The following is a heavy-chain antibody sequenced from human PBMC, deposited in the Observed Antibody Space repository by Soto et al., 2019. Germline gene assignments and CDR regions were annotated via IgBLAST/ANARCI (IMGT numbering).Heavy chain of an antibody. CDR1: GYSFTSDW. D-gene: IGHD3-3*01. J-gene: IGHJ3*02. V-gene: IGHV5-10-1*01. CDR2: IDPSDSYT. CDR3: EIDSDYDFWSGYFLLGAFDI. Sequence: LKISCKGSGYSFTSDWISWVRQMPGKGLEWMGRIDPSDSYTNYSPSFQGHVTISADKSISTAYLQWSSLKASDTAMYYCEIDSDYDFWSGYFLLGAFDIWGQGTMGTVSS.